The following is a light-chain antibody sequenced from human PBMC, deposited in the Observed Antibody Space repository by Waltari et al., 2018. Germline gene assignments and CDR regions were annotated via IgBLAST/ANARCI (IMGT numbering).Light chain of an antibody. CDR3: QHYYTSPPT. V-gene: IGKV4-1*01. Sequence: DIVMTQSPDSLAVSLGERATINCKSSQSVLSSSDNKNYLAWHQQKPGQPPKLFIYWSSTRESGVPDRFSGSGSGTDFALTISSLQAEDVAVYYCQHYYTSPPTFGGGTKVEIK. CDR1: QSVLSSSDNKNY. CDR2: WSS. J-gene: IGKJ4*01.